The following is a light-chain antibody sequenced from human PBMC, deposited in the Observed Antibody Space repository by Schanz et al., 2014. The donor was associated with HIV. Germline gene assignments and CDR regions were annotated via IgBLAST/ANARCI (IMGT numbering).Light chain of an antibody. J-gene: IGLJ3*02. V-gene: IGLV1-44*01. CDR3: ATWDDSLKGWV. CDR1: SSNIGNNY. Sequence: QSVLTQPPSVSAAPRQKVTISCSGSSSNIGNNYVCWYQQLPGAAPKLLIYNTYHRPSGVPDRFSGSQSGTSASLAISGLQAEDEADFFCATWDDSLKGWVFGGGTKLTVL. CDR2: NTY.